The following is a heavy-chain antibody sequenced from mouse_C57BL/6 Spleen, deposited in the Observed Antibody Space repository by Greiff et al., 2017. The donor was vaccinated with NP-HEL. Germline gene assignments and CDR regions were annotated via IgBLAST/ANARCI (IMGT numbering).Heavy chain of an antibody. V-gene: IGHV1-66*01. CDR1: GYSFTSYY. J-gene: IGHJ4*01. CDR2: IYPGSGNT. Sequence: VQLQESGPELVKPGASVKISCKASGYSFTSYYIHWVKQRPGQGLEWIGWIYPGSGNTKYNEKFKGKATLTADTSSSTAYMQLSSLTSEDSAVYYCARAQLGQGYAMDYWGQGTSVTVSS. D-gene: IGHD4-1*02. CDR3: ARAQLGQGYAMDY.